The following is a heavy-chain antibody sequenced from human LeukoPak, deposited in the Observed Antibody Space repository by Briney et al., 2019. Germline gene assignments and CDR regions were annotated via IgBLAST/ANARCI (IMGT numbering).Heavy chain of an antibody. CDR3: AREELLNGMDV. J-gene: IGHJ6*02. V-gene: IGHV3-48*03. CDR1: GFTFSSYE. CDR2: ISSSGSTI. Sequence: PGGSLRLSCAASGFTFSSYEMNWVRQAPGKGLEGVSYISSSGSTIYYAESVKGRFTISRDNAKNSLYLQMNSLRAEDTAAYYCAREELLNGMDVWGQGTTVTVSS. D-gene: IGHD1-26*01.